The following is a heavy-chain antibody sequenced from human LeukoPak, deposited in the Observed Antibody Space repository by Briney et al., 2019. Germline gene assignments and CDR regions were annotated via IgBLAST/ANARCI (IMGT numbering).Heavy chain of an antibody. J-gene: IGHJ6*03. CDR2: ISSSDGST. Sequence: GGSLRLSCAASGFTFSRYAMSWVRQAPGKGLEWVSTISSSDGSTYYADSVKGRFTISRDISKNTLYLQMNSLGVEDTAVYYCAKFVNFGNYYYYYYMDVWVKGTTVTVSS. V-gene: IGHV3-23*01. CDR3: AKFVNFGNYYYYYYMDV. CDR1: GFTFSRYA. D-gene: IGHD3-16*01.